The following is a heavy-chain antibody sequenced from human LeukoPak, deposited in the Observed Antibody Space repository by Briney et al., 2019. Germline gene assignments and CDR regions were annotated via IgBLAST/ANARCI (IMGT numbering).Heavy chain of an antibody. V-gene: IGHV3-7*01. D-gene: IGHD3-22*01. CDR1: GFTFSSYW. Sequence: PGGSLRLSCAASGFTFSSYWMSWVRQAPGKGLEWVANIKQDGSEKYYVDSVKGRFTFSRDNAKNSLYLQMNSLRAEDTAVYYCARLSPYYYDSSGYYHVWGQGTLVTVSS. CDR3: ARLSPYYYDSSGYYHV. J-gene: IGHJ4*02. CDR2: IKQDGSEK.